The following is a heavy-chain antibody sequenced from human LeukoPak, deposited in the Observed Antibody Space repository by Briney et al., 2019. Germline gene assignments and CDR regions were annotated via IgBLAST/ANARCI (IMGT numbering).Heavy chain of an antibody. CDR1: GFTFSSYW. J-gene: IGHJ4*02. V-gene: IGHV3-23*01. Sequence: GGSLRLSCAASGFTFSSYWMHWVRQAPGKGLVWVSATSSSDDGTYHADSVRGRFTIYRDNFRNTLYLQMNRLRVEDAALYYCARAPVPSCRGAFCYPFDLWGQGVLVTVSS. CDR2: TSSSDDGT. CDR3: ARAPVPSCRGAFCYPFDL. D-gene: IGHD2-21*01.